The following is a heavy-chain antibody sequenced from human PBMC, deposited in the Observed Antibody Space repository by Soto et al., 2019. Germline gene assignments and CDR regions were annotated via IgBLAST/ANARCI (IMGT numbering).Heavy chain of an antibody. D-gene: IGHD2-21*01. Sequence: EVQRVESGGGFIQPGGSLRLSCVVSGLTVSRNYMTWVRQAPGKGLECVSVIYSGGITYSADTVKGRFTISRDNSKNTLYLLMNSLRVEATAVYYCAIFTHGRPAGMDVWGQGTTVTVS. J-gene: IGHJ6*02. CDR2: IYSGGIT. CDR1: GLTVSRNY. CDR3: AIFTHGRPAGMDV. V-gene: IGHV3-53*01.